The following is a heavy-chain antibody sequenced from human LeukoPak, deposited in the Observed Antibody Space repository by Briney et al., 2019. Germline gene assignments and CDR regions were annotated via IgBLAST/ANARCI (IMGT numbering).Heavy chain of an antibody. CDR2: IYSGGST. CDR1: GFTVSSNY. CDR3: ARHLYSSGWYYYFDY. D-gene: IGHD6-19*01. J-gene: IGHJ4*02. Sequence: GGSLRLSCAASGFTVSSNYMSWVRQAPGKGLEWVSFIYSGGSTYYADSVTDRFTISRDNSKNTLYLQMNRLRAEGMAVYYCARHLYSSGWYYYFDYWGQGTMVTVSS. V-gene: IGHV3-66*04.